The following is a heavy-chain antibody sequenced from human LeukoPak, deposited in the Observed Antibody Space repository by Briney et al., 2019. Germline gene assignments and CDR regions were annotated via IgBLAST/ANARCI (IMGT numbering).Heavy chain of an antibody. Sequence: PGRSLRLSCAASGFTFSSYGMHWVRQAPGKGLEWVAVISYDGSNKYYADSVKGRFTISRDNSKNTLYLQMNSLRAEDTAVYYCAKDASYGSPGFDYWGQGTLVTVSS. V-gene: IGHV3-30*18. CDR3: AKDASYGSPGFDY. J-gene: IGHJ4*02. CDR2: ISYDGSNK. CDR1: GFTFSSYG. D-gene: IGHD5-18*01.